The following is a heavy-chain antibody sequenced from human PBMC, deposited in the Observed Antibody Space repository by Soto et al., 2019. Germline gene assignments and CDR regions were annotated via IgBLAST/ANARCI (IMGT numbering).Heavy chain of an antibody. Sequence: QVQLVESGGGVVQPGRSLRLSCAASGFTFNTYGMHWVRQAPGKGPEWVAVIWSDGSNKYHADSVKGRFTISRDNSENSLYLQMNSLRVADTAVYYCARDLRKGRYFDYWGQGTLVTVSS. CDR3: ARDLRKGRYFDY. V-gene: IGHV3-33*01. CDR2: IWSDGSNK. J-gene: IGHJ4*02. CDR1: GFTFNTYG.